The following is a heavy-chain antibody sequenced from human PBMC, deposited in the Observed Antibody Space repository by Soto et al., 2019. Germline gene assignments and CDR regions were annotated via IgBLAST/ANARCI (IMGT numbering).Heavy chain of an antibody. CDR3: ARGQTGITGPTTWFDP. CDR1: GGSVSSGSYY. D-gene: IGHD1-20*01. V-gene: IGHV4-61*01. J-gene: IGHJ5*02. CDR2: IYYSGST. Sequence: SETLSLTCTVSGGSVSSGSYYWSWIRQPPGKELEWIGYIYYSGSTNFNPSLKSRVTISVNTSKNQFSLKLSSVTAADTAVYYCARGQTGITGPTTWFDPWGQGTLVTVSS.